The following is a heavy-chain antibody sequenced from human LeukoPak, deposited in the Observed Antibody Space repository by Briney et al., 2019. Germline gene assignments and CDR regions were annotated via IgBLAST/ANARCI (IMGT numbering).Heavy chain of an antibody. CDR2: IYSSGST. CDR1: GGSISSSSYY. V-gene: IGHV4-39*07. J-gene: IGHJ4*02. Sequence: SETLSLTCTVSGGSISSSSYYWGWIRQPPGKGLEWIGSIYSSGSTYYNPSLRSRVTISVDTSKNQFSLKLSSVTAADTAVYHCAKDLSEPATVVEMGDWGQGTLVTVSS. D-gene: IGHD1-14*01. CDR3: AKDLSEPATVVEMGD.